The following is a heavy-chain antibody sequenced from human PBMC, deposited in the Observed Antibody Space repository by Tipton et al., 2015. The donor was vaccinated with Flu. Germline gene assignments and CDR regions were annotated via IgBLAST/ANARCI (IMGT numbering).Heavy chain of an antibody. CDR2: MYNTGNT. D-gene: IGHD4-11*01. CDR3: ERRDYSNYVSDPKNGFDP. V-gene: IGHV4-38-2*01. Sequence: LRLSCAASGFSFTSSSMSWVRQSAGKGLEWIGNMYNTGNTYYNPSLQSRVTISVDTSKNQFSLRVISVTAADTAVCYCERRDYSNYVSDPKNGFDPWGPGTLVTVSS. CDR1: GFSFTSSSM. J-gene: IGHJ5*02.